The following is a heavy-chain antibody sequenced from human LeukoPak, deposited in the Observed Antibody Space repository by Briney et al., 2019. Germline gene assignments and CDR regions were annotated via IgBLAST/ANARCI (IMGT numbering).Heavy chain of an antibody. D-gene: IGHD4-23*01. CDR1: GFTFSSYA. Sequence: GGSLRLSCAASGFTFSSYAMHWVRQAPGKGLEWVAVISYDGSNKYYADSVKGRFTISRDNSKNTLYLQMNSLRAEDTAVYYCAKDIDYGGNHGADYWGQGTLVTVSS. J-gene: IGHJ4*02. CDR2: ISYDGSNK. CDR3: AKDIDYGGNHGADY. V-gene: IGHV3-30*04.